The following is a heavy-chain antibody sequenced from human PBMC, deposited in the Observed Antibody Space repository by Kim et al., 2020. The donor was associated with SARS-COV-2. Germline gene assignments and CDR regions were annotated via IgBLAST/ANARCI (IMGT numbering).Heavy chain of an antibody. Sequence: GGSLRLSCAASGFTFSSYGMHWVRQAPGKGLEWVAVIWYDGSNKYYADSVKGRFTISRDNSKNTLYLQMNSLRAEDTAVYYCAKDRGGTGYDAFDIWGQGPMVTVSS. D-gene: IGHD3-10*01. CDR1: GFTFSSYG. V-gene: IGHV3-33*06. J-gene: IGHJ3*02. CDR2: IWYDGSNK. CDR3: AKDRGGTGYDAFDI.